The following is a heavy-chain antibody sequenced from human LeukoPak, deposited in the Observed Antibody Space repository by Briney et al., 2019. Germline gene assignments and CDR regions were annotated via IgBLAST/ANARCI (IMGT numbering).Heavy chain of an antibody. CDR1: GGSFSGYY. CDR2: INHSGST. CDR3: ARAKPRTGYSGSYSKAFDI. J-gene: IGHJ3*02. D-gene: IGHD1-26*01. V-gene: IGHV4-34*01. Sequence: SETLSLTCAVYGGSFSGYYWSWIRQPPGKGLEWIGEINHSGSTNYDPSLKSRVTISVDTSKNQFSLTLSSVTAADTAVYYCARAKPRTGYSGSYSKAFDIWGQGTMVTVSS.